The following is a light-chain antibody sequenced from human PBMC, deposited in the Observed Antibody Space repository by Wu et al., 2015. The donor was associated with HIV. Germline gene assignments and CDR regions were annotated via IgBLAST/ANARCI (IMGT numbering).Light chain of an antibody. CDR2: DAS. V-gene: IGKV1-33*01. J-gene: IGKJ4*01. CDR1: QDIDKY. Sequence: DIQMTQSPSSLSATVGDRVTITCRASQDIDKYLNWYQQKPGKAPKLLIYDASNLETGVSSRFSGSGYGTHFTLTISTLQPEDFATYFCQQYNDLPLTFGGGTKV. CDR3: QQYNDLPLT.